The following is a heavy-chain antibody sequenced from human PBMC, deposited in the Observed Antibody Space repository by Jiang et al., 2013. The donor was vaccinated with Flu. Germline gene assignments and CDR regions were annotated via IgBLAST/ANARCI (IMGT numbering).Heavy chain of an antibody. CDR2: IYYSGNT. CDR1: GGSMSSYY. J-gene: IGHJ4*02. CDR3: ARAYYGTHFDY. D-gene: IGHD3-10*01. V-gene: IGHV4-59*01. Sequence: GSGLVKPSETLSLTCIVSGGSMSSYYWSWIRQPPGKGLEWIGSIYYSGNTNYNPSLKSRIAISVDTSKNQFSLKVSSVTAADTAIYYCARAYYGTHFDYWARAPWSPSPQ.